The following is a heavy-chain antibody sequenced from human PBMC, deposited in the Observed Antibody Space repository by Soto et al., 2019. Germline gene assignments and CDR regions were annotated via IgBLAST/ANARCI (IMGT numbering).Heavy chain of an antibody. J-gene: IGHJ3*02. CDR3: AKLTGWFGAFDI. Sequence: EVQLLESGGGLVQPGGSLRLSCAASGFTFSSYAMSWVRQAPGKGLEWVSAISGSGGSTYYADSVKGRFTISRDKSKNTLYRQMNSLRAEDTAVYYCAKLTGWFGAFDIWGQGTMVTVSS. CDR2: ISGSGGST. CDR1: GFTFSSYA. D-gene: IGHD3-10*01. V-gene: IGHV3-23*01.